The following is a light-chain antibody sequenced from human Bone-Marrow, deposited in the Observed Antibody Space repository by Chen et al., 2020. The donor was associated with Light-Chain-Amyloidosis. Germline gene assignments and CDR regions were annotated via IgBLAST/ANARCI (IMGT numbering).Light chain of an antibody. CDR2: STN. J-gene: IGLJ3*02. CDR3: VVYVGSGMSV. V-gene: IGLV8-61*01. CDR1: SGSVSTSNY. Sequence: QTVVTQKPSFSVSPGGTVTLTCGFSSGSVSTSNYTSWYQQTPGQAPRTLIYSTNTRSSVVLDRRSGSILGNIAALTISGSQTDDESEYYCVVYVGSGMSVFGGGTKVTVL.